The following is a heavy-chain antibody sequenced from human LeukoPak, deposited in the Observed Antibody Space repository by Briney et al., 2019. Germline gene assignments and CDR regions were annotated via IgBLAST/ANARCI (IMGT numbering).Heavy chain of an antibody. D-gene: IGHD3-22*01. Sequence: PSETLSLTCTVSGGSISSGDYYWSWIRQPPGKGLEWIGEINHSGSTNYNPSLKRRVTISVDTSKNQFSLKLSSVTAADTAVYYCARGRRAYDSSGYYYGSSVGVRKQEYFQHWGQGTLVTVSS. CDR3: ARGRRAYDSSGYYYGSSVGVRKQEYFQH. CDR2: INHSGST. CDR1: GGSISSGDYY. V-gene: IGHV4-39*07. J-gene: IGHJ1*01.